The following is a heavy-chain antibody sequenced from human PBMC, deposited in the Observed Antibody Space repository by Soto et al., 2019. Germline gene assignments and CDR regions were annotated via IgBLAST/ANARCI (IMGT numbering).Heavy chain of an antibody. J-gene: IGHJ6*02. V-gene: IGHV2-5*02. CDR3: AHSSMTTWSIYYYGMDV. D-gene: IGHD4-4*01. CDR1: GFSLSTSGVG. Sequence: GSGPTLVNPTQTLTLTCTFSGFSLSTSGVGVGWIRQPPGKALEWLALIYWDDDKRYSPSLKSRLTITKDTSKNQVVLTMTNMGPVDTATYYCAHSSMTTWSIYYYGMDVWGQGTTVTVSS. CDR2: IYWDDDK.